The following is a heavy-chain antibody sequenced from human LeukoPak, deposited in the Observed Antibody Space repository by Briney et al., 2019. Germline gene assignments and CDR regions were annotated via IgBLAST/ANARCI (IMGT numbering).Heavy chain of an antibody. CDR1: GLTFSNTW. Sequence: GSLRLSCVASGLTFSNTWMSWVRQAPGKGLEWVGRLKSQTDGGTTDYAAPVGGRFTISRDDSKNTLYLQMDSLKTDDTAVYYCATGPEPAAMVFDFWGQGTLVTVSS. V-gene: IGHV3-15*01. CDR2: LKSQTDGGTT. CDR3: ATGPEPAAMVFDF. D-gene: IGHD2-2*01. J-gene: IGHJ4*02.